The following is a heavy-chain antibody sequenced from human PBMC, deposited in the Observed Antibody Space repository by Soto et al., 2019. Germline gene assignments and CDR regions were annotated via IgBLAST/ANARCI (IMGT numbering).Heavy chain of an antibody. CDR1: GGSSSSSSYY. V-gene: IGHV4-39*01. CDR2: IYYSGST. Sequence: SETLSLTCPVSGGSSSSSSYYWGWIRQPPGKGLEWIGSIYYSGSTYYNPSLKSRVTISVDTSKNQFSLKLSSVTAADTAVYYCARHVSNGRFPSSSGYSNWFDPWGQGTLVTVSS. D-gene: IGHD3-22*01. CDR3: ARHVSNGRFPSSSGYSNWFDP. J-gene: IGHJ5*02.